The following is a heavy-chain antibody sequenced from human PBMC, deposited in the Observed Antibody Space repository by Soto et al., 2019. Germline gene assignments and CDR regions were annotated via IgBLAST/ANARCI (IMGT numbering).Heavy chain of an antibody. CDR2: IYYSGST. V-gene: IGHV4-31*03. CDR1: GGSISSGDYY. CDR3: PSWWSGTRQGFDP. Sequence: QVQLQESGPGLVKPSQTLSLTCTVSGGSISSGDYYWSWIRQHPGKGLEWIGYIYYSGSTYYNPSLYIRLTISVDTSKYQFSLKLRSVTAADTAVYYCPSWWSGTRQGFDPWGQGTLVTVSS. D-gene: IGHD3-3*01. J-gene: IGHJ5*02.